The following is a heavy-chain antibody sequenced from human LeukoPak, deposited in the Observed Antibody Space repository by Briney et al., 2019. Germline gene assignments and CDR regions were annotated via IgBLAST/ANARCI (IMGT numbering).Heavy chain of an antibody. J-gene: IGHJ4*02. D-gene: IGHD2-2*01. V-gene: IGHV1-2*02. CDR1: GYTFTGFY. CDR3: ARGEDVIVLPTGPDFEY. Sequence: GASVKVSCKASGYTFTGFYMHWVRQAPGQGPEWMGWINPNSGVTEYAQKFQGRVTMTRDTSISTAYMDLSGLTSGDTATYYCARGEDVIVLPTGPDFEYWGQGSLVTVSS. CDR2: INPNSGVT.